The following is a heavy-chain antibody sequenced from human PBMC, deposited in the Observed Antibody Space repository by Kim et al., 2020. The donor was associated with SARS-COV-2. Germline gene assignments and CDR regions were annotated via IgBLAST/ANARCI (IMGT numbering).Heavy chain of an antibody. CDR2: T. CDR3: AKEMSAGAFDY. V-gene: IGHV3-23*01. Sequence: TYYADSVKGRFTISRDNSKNTLYLQMNSLRAEDTAVYYCAKEMSAGAFDYWGQGTLVTVSS. D-gene: IGHD6-13*01. J-gene: IGHJ4*02.